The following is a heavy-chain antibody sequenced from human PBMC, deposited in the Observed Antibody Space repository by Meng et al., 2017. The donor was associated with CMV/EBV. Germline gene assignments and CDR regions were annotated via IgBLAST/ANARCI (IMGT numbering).Heavy chain of an antibody. CDR3: ARRGSYYGSGSYYNWFDP. CDR2: IIPIFGTA. CDR1: GGTFSSYA. D-gene: IGHD3-10*01. J-gene: IGHJ5*02. Sequence: EFGAEVKKPGSSVKVSCKASGGTFSSYAISWVRQAPGQGLEWMGGIIPIFGTANYAQKFQGRVTITADESTSTAYMELSSLRSEDTAVYYCARRGSYYGSGSYYNWFDPWGQGTLVTVSS. V-gene: IGHV1-69*01.